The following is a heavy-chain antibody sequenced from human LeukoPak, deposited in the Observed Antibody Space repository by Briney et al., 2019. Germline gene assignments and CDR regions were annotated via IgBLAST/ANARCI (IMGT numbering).Heavy chain of an antibody. D-gene: IGHD6-19*01. CDR3: ARGYSSGWYVWYFDL. J-gene: IGHJ2*01. CDR1: GGSIGTSY. CDR2: VHYNGAT. Sequence: PSETLSLTCSISGGSIGTSYWTWIRQPPGKGLEWIGYVHYNGATNYNPSLQSRVTISIDTSKNQFSLKLSSVTAADTAVYYCARGYSSGWYVWYFDLWGRGTLVTVSS. V-gene: IGHV4-59*08.